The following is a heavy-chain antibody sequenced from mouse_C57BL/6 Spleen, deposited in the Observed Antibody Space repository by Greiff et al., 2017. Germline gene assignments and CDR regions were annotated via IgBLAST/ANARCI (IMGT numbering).Heavy chain of an antibody. CDR2: IYPGSGST. CDR1: GYTFTSYW. CDR3: ARESITTVVAPYYFDY. Sequence: VQLQQPGAELVKPGASVKMSCKASGYTFTSYWITWVKQRPGQGLEWIGDIYPGSGSTNYNEKFKSKATLTVDTSSSTAYMQLSSLTSEDSAVYYCARESITTVVAPYYFDYWGQGTTLTVSS. J-gene: IGHJ2*01. V-gene: IGHV1-55*01. D-gene: IGHD1-1*01.